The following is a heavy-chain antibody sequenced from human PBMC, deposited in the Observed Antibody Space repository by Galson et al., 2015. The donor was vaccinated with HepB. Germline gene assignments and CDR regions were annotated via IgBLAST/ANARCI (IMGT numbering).Heavy chain of an antibody. CDR2: ISYDGSNK. Sequence: SLRLSCAASGFTFSSYAMHWVRQAPGKGLEWVAVISYDGSNKYYADSVKGRFTISRDNSKNTLYLQMNSLRAEDTAVYYCARTSRSSSTSVIDYWGQGTLVTVSS. CDR1: GFTFSSYA. V-gene: IGHV3-30-3*01. CDR3: ARTSRSSSTSVIDY. D-gene: IGHD2-2*01. J-gene: IGHJ4*02.